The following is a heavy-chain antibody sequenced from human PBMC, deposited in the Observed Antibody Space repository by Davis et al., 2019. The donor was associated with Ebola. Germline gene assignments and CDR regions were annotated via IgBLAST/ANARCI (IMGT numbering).Heavy chain of an antibody. V-gene: IGHV3-30-3*01. Sequence: GESLKISCAASGFTFSSYAMSWVRQAPGKGLEWVAVISYDGSNKYYADSVKGRFTISRDNSKNTLYLQMNSLRAEDTAVYYCARDGGYYDSSGYYYPGAFDIWGQGTMVTVSS. D-gene: IGHD3-22*01. CDR3: ARDGGYYDSSGYYYPGAFDI. CDR1: GFTFSSYA. J-gene: IGHJ3*02. CDR2: ISYDGSNK.